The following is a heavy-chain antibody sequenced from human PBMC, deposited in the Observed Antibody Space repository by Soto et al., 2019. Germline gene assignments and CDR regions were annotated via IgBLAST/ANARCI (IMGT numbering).Heavy chain of an antibody. CDR1: CDSISSGNYY. Sequence: PXESLSLPSTVSCDSISSGNYYWSWIRQPPGKGLEWIVYIYHSGSTYYNPSLKSRVTISVDTSKNQFSLKLSSVTAADTAVYYCAKEPVSITIFGVKNMDVWGQGTTVTVSS. D-gene: IGHD3-3*01. CDR3: AKEPVSITIFGVKNMDV. CDR2: IYHSGST. V-gene: IGHV4-30-4*01. J-gene: IGHJ6*02.